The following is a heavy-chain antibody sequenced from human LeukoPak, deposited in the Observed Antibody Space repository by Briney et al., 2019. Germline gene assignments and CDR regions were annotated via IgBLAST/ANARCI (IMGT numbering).Heavy chain of an antibody. V-gene: IGHV3-23*01. Sequence: EGSLRLSCAVSGITLSNYGMSWVRQAPGKGLEWVAGISDGGGRTNYADSVKGRFTISRDNPKNTLILQMNSLRPEDTAVYFCAKRGVVIRVILVGFHKEAYYFDSWGQGALVTVSS. J-gene: IGHJ4*02. CDR3: AKRGVVIRVILVGFHKEAYYFDS. D-gene: IGHD3-22*01. CDR1: GITLSNYG. CDR2: ISDGGGRT.